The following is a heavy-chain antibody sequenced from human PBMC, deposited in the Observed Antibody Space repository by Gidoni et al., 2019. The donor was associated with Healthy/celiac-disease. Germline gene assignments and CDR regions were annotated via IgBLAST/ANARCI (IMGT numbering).Heavy chain of an antibody. J-gene: IGHJ6*02. D-gene: IGHD1-26*01. CDR3: AKDAELYGMDV. CDR2: ISYDGSNT. Sequence: QVQLVESGGGVVQPGRSLRLYCAASAVTFSSYGMHWFRQAPGKGLSWVAVISYDGSNTYYADSVKGRFTISRDNSRNTLYLQMNSLRAEDTAVYYCAKDAELYGMDVWGQGTTVTVSS. V-gene: IGHV3-30*18. CDR1: AVTFSSYG.